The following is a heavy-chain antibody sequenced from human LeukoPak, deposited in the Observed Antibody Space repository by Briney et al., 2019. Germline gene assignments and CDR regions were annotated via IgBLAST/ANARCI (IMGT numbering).Heavy chain of an antibody. CDR1: GYSISSGYY. Sequence: PSETLSLTCTVSGYSISSGYYWGWIRQPPGKGLEWIGSIYHSGSTYYNPSLKSRVTISVDTSKNQFSLKLSSVTAADTAVYYCARDARRITIFGVVLKSNWFDPWGQGTLVTVSS. CDR3: ARDARRITIFGVVLKSNWFDP. D-gene: IGHD3-3*01. J-gene: IGHJ5*02. V-gene: IGHV4-38-2*02. CDR2: IYHSGST.